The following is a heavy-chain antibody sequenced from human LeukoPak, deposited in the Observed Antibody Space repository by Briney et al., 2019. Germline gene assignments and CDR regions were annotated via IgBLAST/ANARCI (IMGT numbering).Heavy chain of an antibody. Sequence: GGSLRLSCAASGITFSGYWMHWVRQTPGKGLVWVSRINSDGSVTTYADSVKGRFTISRDDAKNTVCLHMNSLRADDTALYYCARDLTSWGQGTLVTVYS. CDR2: INSDGSVT. V-gene: IGHV3-74*01. CDR3: ARDLTS. D-gene: IGHD1-20*01. J-gene: IGHJ4*02. CDR1: GITFSGYW.